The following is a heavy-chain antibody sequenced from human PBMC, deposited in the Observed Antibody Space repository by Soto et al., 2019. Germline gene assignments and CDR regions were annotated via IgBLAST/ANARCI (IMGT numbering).Heavy chain of an antibody. Sequence: EVQLLESGGGLVQPGGSLRLSCEASGFTFSTYPMSWVRQAPGKGLEWVSSISGSGDSTDYADSVKGRFTISRANSKNTLYLQMNSLRAEDTAVYFCAKVGWEDYWGQGTLVTVSP. CDR2: ISGSGDST. CDR3: AKVGWEDY. J-gene: IGHJ4*02. CDR1: GFTFSTYP. D-gene: IGHD6-19*01. V-gene: IGHV3-23*01.